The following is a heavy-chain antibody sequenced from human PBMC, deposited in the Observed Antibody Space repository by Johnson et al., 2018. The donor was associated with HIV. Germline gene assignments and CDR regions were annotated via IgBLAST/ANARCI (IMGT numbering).Heavy chain of an antibody. CDR1: GFTVSSNY. CDR3: ARVREWEGGEVGDAFDI. V-gene: IGHV3-66*02. D-gene: IGHD1-26*01. Sequence: VESGGDLVQPGGSLRLSCAASGFTVSSNYMSWVRQAPGKGLEWVSVIYSGGSTYYADSVKGRFTISRDNSKNTLYLQMNSLRAEDPAVHYCARVREWEGGEVGDAFDIWGQGTMVTVSS. J-gene: IGHJ3*02. CDR2: IYSGGST.